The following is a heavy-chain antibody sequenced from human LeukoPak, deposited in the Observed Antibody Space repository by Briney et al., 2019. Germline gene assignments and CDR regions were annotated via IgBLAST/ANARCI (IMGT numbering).Heavy chain of an antibody. Sequence: ASVKVSCKASGGTFSSYAISWVRQAPGQGLEWMGIINPSGGSTSYAQKFQGRVTMTRDMSTSTVYMELSSLRSEDTAVYYCANGDAFDIWGQGTMVTVSS. CDR1: GGTFSSYA. CDR2: INPSGGST. J-gene: IGHJ3*02. CDR3: ANGDAFDI. V-gene: IGHV1-46*01.